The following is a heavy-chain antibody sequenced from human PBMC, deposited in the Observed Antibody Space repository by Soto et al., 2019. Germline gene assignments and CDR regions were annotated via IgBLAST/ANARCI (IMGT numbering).Heavy chain of an antibody. CDR1: GFTFSSYG. D-gene: IGHD2-21*01. CDR2: ISYDGSNK. Sequence: QVQLVESGGGVVQPGRSLRLSCAASGFTFSSYGMHWVRQAPGKGLEWVAVISYDGSNKYYADSVKGRFTISRDNSKNTLYLQMNSLRAEDTAVYYCAMGGEEAEYFQHWGQGTLVTVSS. CDR3: AMGGEEAEYFQH. J-gene: IGHJ1*01. V-gene: IGHV3-30*03.